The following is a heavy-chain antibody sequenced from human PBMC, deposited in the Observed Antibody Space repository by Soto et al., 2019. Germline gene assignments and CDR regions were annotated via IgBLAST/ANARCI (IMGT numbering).Heavy chain of an antibody. CDR2: MNPTSGTT. D-gene: IGHD6-6*01. J-gene: IGHJ6*01. CDR1: GYTFTSYD. CDR3: ARLAARLDCYYGMDV. Sequence: QVQLVQSGAEVKKPGASVKVSCKASGYTFTSYDINWVRQATGQGLEWMGWMNPTSGTTGYAQKFQGRVTMTRNTSISTAYLELSSLRSEDTAVYYCARLAARLDCYYGMDVWGQGTTVTVSS. V-gene: IGHV1-8*01.